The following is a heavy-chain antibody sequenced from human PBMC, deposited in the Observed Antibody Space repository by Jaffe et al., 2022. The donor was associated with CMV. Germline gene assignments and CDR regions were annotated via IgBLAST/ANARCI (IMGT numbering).Heavy chain of an antibody. CDR1: GFTFSSYA. CDR2: ISGSGGST. Sequence: EVQLLESGGGLVQPGGSLRLSCAASGFTFSSYAMSWVRQAPGKGLEWVSAISGSGGSTYYADSVKGRFTISRDNSKNTLYLQMNSLRAEDTAVYYCAKDDYYDSSGYYETPFDYWGQGTLVTVSS. D-gene: IGHD3-22*01. J-gene: IGHJ4*02. V-gene: IGHV3-23*01. CDR3: AKDDYYDSSGYYETPFDY.